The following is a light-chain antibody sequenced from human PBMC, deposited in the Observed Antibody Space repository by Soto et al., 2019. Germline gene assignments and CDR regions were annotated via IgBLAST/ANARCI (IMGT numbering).Light chain of an antibody. J-gene: IGKJ1*01. CDR1: QNIRSNY. CDR2: GAV. V-gene: IGKV3-20*01. CDR3: QQYHSPPLT. Sequence: EIVLTQSPGTLSLSPGQRATLSCRASQNIRSNYVAWFQQTPGQAPRLLIYGAVNKASSIPDRFSGSGSGTEFTLTISSLEPEDFVVYYCQQYHSPPLTFGQGTKVEIK.